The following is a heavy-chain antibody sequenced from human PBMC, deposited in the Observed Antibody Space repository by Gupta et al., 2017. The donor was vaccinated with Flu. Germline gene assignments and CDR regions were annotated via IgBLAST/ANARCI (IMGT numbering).Heavy chain of an antibody. Sequence: QVQLVQSGAEVKKPGASVKVSCKASGYTFTSYDINWVRQATGQGLEWMGWMNPNSGNTGYAQKFQGRVTMTRNTSISTAYMELSSLRSEDTAVYYCARGRFPLAMVYYYYYMDVWGKGTTVTVSS. CDR3: ARGRFPLAMVYYYYYMDV. V-gene: IGHV1-8*01. CDR2: MNPNSGNT. CDR1: GYTFTSYD. D-gene: IGHD5-18*01. J-gene: IGHJ6*03.